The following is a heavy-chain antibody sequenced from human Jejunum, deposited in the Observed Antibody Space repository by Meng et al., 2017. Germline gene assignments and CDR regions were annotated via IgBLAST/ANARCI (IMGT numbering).Heavy chain of an antibody. V-gene: IGHV3-33*01. CDR1: GFPFRSYA. D-gene: IGHD3-22*01. CDR2: VWYDENNK. J-gene: IGHJ4*02. CDR3: ARSLYDSVGYFPMEQ. Sequence: GGSLRLSCQLSGFPFRSYAIHWVRQAPDKGLEWLAVVWYDENNKQHADSVKGRFAISRDNSKNTIYLVMYSLTGDDTAIYYCARSLYDSVGYFPMEQWGQGTLVTVSS.